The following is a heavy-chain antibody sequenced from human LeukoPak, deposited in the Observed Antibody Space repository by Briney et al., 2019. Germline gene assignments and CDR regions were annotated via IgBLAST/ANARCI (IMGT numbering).Heavy chain of an antibody. D-gene: IGHD6-19*01. J-gene: IGHJ1*01. CDR1: GYSFTSYW. Sequence: GESLKISCKGSGYSFTSYWIGWVRQMPGKGLEWMGIIYPGDSDTRYSPSIQGQVTISADKSISTAYLQWSSLKASDTAVYYCARPKNSGWYSFDFQHWGRGTLVTVSS. CDR2: IYPGDSDT. CDR3: ARPKNSGWYSFDFQH. V-gene: IGHV5-51*01.